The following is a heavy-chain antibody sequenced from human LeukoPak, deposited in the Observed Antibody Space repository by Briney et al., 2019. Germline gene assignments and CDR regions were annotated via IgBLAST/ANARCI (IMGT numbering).Heavy chain of an antibody. Sequence: GGSLRLSCAASGFTFSSHAMHWVRQPPGKGLEWVAVISYDGSNAYYADSVKGRFTISRDNSKNTMYLQMNSLRDDDTAVYYCARGDSIVIVIKAFDYWGQGTQVTVSS. V-gene: IGHV3-30*04. D-gene: IGHD3-22*01. CDR2: ISYDGSNA. CDR3: ARGDSIVIVIKAFDY. J-gene: IGHJ4*02. CDR1: GFTFSSHA.